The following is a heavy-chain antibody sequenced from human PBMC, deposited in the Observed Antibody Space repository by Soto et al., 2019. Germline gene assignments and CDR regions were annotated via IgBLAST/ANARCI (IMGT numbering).Heavy chain of an antibody. CDR3: AKGGIGWFDP. CDR1: GVTFSNCA. CDR2: ISDSGGNT. Sequence: VGSLRLSCAASGVTFSNCAMSWVRQAPGKGLEWVSSISDSGGNTYYADSVKGRFTISRDNSKNTLYLQMNSLRAEDAAVYYCAKGGIGWFDPWGQGTLVTVSS. J-gene: IGHJ5*02. D-gene: IGHD2-21*01. V-gene: IGHV3-23*01.